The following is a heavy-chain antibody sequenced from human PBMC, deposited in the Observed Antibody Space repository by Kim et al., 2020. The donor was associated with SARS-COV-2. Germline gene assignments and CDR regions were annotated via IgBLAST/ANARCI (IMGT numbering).Heavy chain of an antibody. CDR1: GFTFSSSG. CDR2: IRHDGSKK. J-gene: IGHJ4*02. CDR3: AKDRGADYYGSGSYYGTDY. Sequence: GGSLRLSCTASGFTFSSSGMHWVRQAPGKGLEWVADIRHDGSKKYYADSVKGRFTISRDNSKNTLYLQMNSLRAEDTAVYYCAKDRGADYYGSGSYYGTDYWGQGTLVTVSS. V-gene: IGHV3-33*06. D-gene: IGHD3-10*01.